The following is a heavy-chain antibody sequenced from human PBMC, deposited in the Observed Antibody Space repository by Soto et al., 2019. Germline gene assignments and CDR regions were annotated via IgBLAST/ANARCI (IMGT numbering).Heavy chain of an antibody. J-gene: IGHJ5*02. CDR3: AREAAVSSNWIDP. Sequence: SCTVSGGSISTYYWYWIRQVPGKGLEWIGFIYHRGSTHYNPSLESRVTMSVDTSKNQFSLNLTSVTAADTAVYYCAREAAVSSNWIDPWGQGTLVTVSS. D-gene: IGHD3-16*01. V-gene: IGHV4-59*01. CDR1: GGSISTYY. CDR2: IYHRGST.